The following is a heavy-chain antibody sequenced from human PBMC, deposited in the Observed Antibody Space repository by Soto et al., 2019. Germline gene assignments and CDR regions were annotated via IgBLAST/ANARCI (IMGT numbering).Heavy chain of an antibody. V-gene: IGHV4-34*01. J-gene: IGHJ6*02. Sequence: SETLSLTCAVYGGSFSGYYWSWIRQPPGKGLEWIGEINHSGSTNYNPSLKSRVTISVDTSKNQFSLKLSSVTAADTAVYYCARVLAFNYDSSGYYYFRYYYYYGMDVWGQGTTVTVSS. CDR1: GGSFSGYY. D-gene: IGHD3-22*01. CDR2: INHSGST. CDR3: ARVLAFNYDSSGYYYFRYYYYYGMDV.